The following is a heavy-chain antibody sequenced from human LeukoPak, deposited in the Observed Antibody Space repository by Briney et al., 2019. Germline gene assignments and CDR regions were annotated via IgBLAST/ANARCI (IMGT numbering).Heavy chain of an antibody. J-gene: IGHJ6*02. V-gene: IGHV1-69*04. CDR2: IIPIVGIE. CDR3: ARVVAASLNYYYYGMDV. D-gene: IGHD2-2*01. Sequence: SVKVSCKASGGTFSSYAISWVRQAPGQGREWMGRIIPIVGIENYAQKCQGRVTITDDKSTSTGYMEMSSLRSEDTAVYYCARVVAASLNYYYYGMDVWGQGTTVTVSS. CDR1: GGTFSSYA.